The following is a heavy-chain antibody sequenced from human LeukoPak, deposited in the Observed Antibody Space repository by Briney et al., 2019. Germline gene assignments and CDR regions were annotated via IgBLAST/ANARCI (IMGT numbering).Heavy chain of an antibody. V-gene: IGHV1-18*01. D-gene: IGHD3-10*01. J-gene: IGHJ6*02. CDR2: ISAYNGNT. CDR3: ASPLYYGSGSSVGMDV. Sequence: GASVKVSCKASGYTFTSYGISWVRQAPGQGLEWMGWISAYNGNTNYAQKLQGRVTMTTGTSTSTAYMELRSLRSDDTAVYYCASPLYYGSGSSVGMDVWGQGTTVTVSS. CDR1: GYTFTSYG.